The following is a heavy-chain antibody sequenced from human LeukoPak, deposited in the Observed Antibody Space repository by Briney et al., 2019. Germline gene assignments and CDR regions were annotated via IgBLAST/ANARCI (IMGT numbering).Heavy chain of an antibody. J-gene: IGHJ5*02. CDR3: ARVNHLGLQFSGFDP. CDR2: IYYSGSSGTT. Sequence: PSETLSLTCTVSGGSISSSSYYWGWIRQPPGKGLEWIGSIYYSGSSGTTYYSPSLKSRVTISVDTSKNQFSPKLSSVTAADTAVYYCARVNHLGLQFSGFDPWGQGTLVTVSS. V-gene: IGHV4-39*07. CDR1: GGSISSSSYY. D-gene: IGHD2-15*01.